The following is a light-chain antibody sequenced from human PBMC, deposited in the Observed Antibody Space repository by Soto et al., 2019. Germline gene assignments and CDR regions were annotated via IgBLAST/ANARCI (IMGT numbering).Light chain of an antibody. CDR3: QQYNSVSLLT. J-gene: IGKJ4*01. CDR2: KAS. Sequence: DIQMTQSPSTLSASVGDRVTITCRASQSISNWLAWYQQKPGKAPKLLIYKASTLESGVPSRFSVSPSGTEFTLTISSLQPDDFATYYCQQYNSVSLLTLGVGTKVDSK. V-gene: IGKV1-5*03. CDR1: QSISNW.